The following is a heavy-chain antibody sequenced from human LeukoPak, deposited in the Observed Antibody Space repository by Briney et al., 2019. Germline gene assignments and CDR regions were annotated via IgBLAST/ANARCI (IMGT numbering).Heavy chain of an antibody. CDR2: IHYSGRA. CDR3: ARFGVDYDMGV. J-gene: IGHJ6*02. CDR1: GGSINGHY. D-gene: IGHD3-16*01. V-gene: IGHV4-59*11. Sequence: PSETLSLTCTVPGGSINGHYWTWIRQPPGKGLEWIGQIHYSGRADYNPSLKRRVTISVDTSKNQISLNLNSVTAADTAVYYCARFGVDYDMGVWGQGTTVAVSS.